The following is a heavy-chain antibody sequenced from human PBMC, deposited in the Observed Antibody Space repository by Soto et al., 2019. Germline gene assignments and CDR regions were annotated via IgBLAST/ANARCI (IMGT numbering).Heavy chain of an antibody. Sequence: PGGALRLSRAAPGFTFRAYWMHWVRKAPGKGLEWVSRINPDGRSTAYADSVKGRFTVSRDNADNTVYLQMNSLRDDDTAMYYCARATRDYWGQGTLVTVSS. V-gene: IGHV3-74*03. CDR1: GFTFRAYW. J-gene: IGHJ4*02. CDR2: INPDGRST. CDR3: ARATRDY.